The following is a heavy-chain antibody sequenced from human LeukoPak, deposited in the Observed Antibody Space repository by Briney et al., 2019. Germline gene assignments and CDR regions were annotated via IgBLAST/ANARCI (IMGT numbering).Heavy chain of an antibody. V-gene: IGHV4-59*01. CDR1: GGSISSYY. Sequence: SETLSLTCTVSGGSISSYYWSWIRQPPGKGLEWIGYIYYSGSTNYNPSLKSRVTISVDTSKNQFSLKLSSVTAADTAVYYCARESPQGDFWSAPIRAFDIWGQGTMVTVSS. CDR2: IYYSGST. J-gene: IGHJ3*02. D-gene: IGHD3-3*01. CDR3: ARESPQGDFWSAPIRAFDI.